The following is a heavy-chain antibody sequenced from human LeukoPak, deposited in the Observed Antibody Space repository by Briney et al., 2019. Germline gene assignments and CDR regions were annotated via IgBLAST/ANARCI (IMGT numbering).Heavy chain of an antibody. CDR1: GFTYCRYW. CDR2: IKGDGNT. J-gene: IGHJ1*01. D-gene: IGHD6-6*01. V-gene: IGHV3-74*01. Sequence: GGSLRLSCALPGFTYCRYWMHWPRQAPGKGLVWVSRIKGDGNTNYADSVKGRFTISRDNAKNTVSLQMKSLRAEDTGVDYCARAQCEIGEYCPKYCHHWGQGTLVTVSS. CDR3: ARAQCEIGEYCPKYCHH.